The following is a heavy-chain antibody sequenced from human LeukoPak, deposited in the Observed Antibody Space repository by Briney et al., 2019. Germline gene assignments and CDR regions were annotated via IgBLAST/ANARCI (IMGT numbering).Heavy chain of an antibody. CDR3: ARTTDRSSDGFDI. D-gene: IGHD4-11*01. CDR1: GYTFTSYG. Sequence: RASANVSCKASGYTFTSYGNSWVPQAPGQGLEWMGWNSSYNGNTNYAQKLQGRVTMTTDTSTTTAYMELKGLRSDDTAVYYCARTTDRSSDGFDIWVRGGMVGVCS. V-gene: IGHV1-18*01. CDR2: NSSYNGNT. J-gene: IGHJ3*02.